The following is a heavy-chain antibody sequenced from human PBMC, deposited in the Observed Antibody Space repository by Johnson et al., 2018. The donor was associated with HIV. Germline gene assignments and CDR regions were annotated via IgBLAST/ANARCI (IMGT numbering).Heavy chain of an antibody. D-gene: IGHD1-26*01. CDR3: ARAVRVGATTNSAFDI. J-gene: IGHJ3*02. V-gene: IGHV3-20*04. CDR1: GFTFDDHD. Sequence: VQLVEYGGGVVRPGGSLRLSCAASGFTFDDHDMNWVRQVPGKGLEWVSGINWNGGSTGYADSVKGRFTISRDNAKNSLYLQMNSLRDEDTALYYCARAVRVGATTNSAFDIWGQGTMVTVSS. CDR2: INWNGGST.